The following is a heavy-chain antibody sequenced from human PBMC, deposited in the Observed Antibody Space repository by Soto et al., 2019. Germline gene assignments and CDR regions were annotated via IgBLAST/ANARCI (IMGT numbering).Heavy chain of an antibody. V-gene: IGHV3-30*18. CDR1: GFTFSKCG. Sequence: QVQLVESGGSVVQPGGSLRLSCAASGFTFSKCGMHWVRQAPGKGLEWVAIISYDDGSVKYYGDSVKGRFTISRDNSKNTLYLQMNSLRPEDTAVYYCAKDPKCERVTNWAFNWIVHWGQGTLVTVSS. CDR2: ISYDDGSVK. J-gene: IGHJ5*02. D-gene: IGHD1-1*01. CDR3: AKDPKCERVTNWAFNWIVH.